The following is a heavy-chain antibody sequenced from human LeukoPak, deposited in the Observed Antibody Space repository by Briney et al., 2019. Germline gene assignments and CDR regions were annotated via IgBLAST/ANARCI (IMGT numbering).Heavy chain of an antibody. Sequence: SETLSLTCAISGDSVSINSAAWNWIRQSPSRGLEWLGRTYYRSKWYNNYAVSVKSRITINPDTSKNQFSLQLNSVTPEDTAVYYCARVGEQWLVFFDYWGQGTLVTVSS. CDR2: TYYRSKWYN. J-gene: IGHJ4*02. D-gene: IGHD6-19*01. V-gene: IGHV6-1*01. CDR1: GDSVSINSAA. CDR3: ARVGEQWLVFFDY.